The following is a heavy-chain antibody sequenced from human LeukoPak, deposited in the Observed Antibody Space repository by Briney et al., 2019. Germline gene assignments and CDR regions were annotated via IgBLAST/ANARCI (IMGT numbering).Heavy chain of an antibody. CDR1: GFTVSSNY. D-gene: IGHD2-2*01. V-gene: IGHV3-48*01. J-gene: IGHJ6*03. CDR3: ARGYCTSTNCRGHYYNMDV. CDR2: ISSSGTTI. Sequence: GGSLRLSCAASGFTVSSNYMSWVRQAPGKGLEWVSYISSSGTTIYYADSVKGRFTISRDNAKNSLYLQMNSLRAEDTALYYCARGYCTSTNCRGHYYNMDVWGKGTTVTVSS.